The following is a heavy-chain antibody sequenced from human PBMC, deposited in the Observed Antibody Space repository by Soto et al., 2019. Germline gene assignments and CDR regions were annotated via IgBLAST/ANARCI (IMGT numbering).Heavy chain of an antibody. J-gene: IGHJ3*02. D-gene: IGHD3-16*01. CDR1: GGSISSSNW. Sequence: QVQLQESGPGLVKPSGTLSLTCAVSGGSISSSNWWSWVRQPPGTGLEWLGEIYHSGSTNYNPSLKSRVTISVDKSKNQFSLKLSSVTAADTAVYYCARDRRMITFGLRDAFDIWGQGTMVTVSS. V-gene: IGHV4-4*02. CDR3: ARDRRMITFGLRDAFDI. CDR2: IYHSGST.